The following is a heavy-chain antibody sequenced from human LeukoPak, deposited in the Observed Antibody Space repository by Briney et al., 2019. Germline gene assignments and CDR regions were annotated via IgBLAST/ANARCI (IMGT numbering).Heavy chain of an antibody. CDR2: IWYDGTNK. D-gene: IGHD3-22*01. Sequence: GGSLRLSCAASGFTFSAYGMHWVRQAPGKGLEWVAIIWYDGTNKYYTDSVKGRFTIYRDNSRNTLYLQMDTLRREDTAFYYCVKDISYESSGSVFEYWGQGALVTVSS. CDR3: VKDISYESSGSVFEY. J-gene: IGHJ4*02. CDR1: GFTFSAYG. V-gene: IGHV3-30*02.